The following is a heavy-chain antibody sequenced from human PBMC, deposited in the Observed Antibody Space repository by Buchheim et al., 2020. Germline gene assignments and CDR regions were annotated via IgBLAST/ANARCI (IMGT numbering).Heavy chain of an antibody. CDR1: GFTFSSYA. V-gene: IGHV3-23*01. Sequence: EVQLLESGGGLVQPGGSLRLSCAASGFTFSSYAMSWVRQAPGKGLEWVSAISGSGGSTYYADSVKGRFTISRDNSKNTLYLQMNSLRAEDTAVYYGAKDLRPVVVVAARHYYYYYGMDVWGQGTT. D-gene: IGHD2-15*01. CDR2: ISGSGGST. J-gene: IGHJ6*02. CDR3: AKDLRPVVVVAARHYYYYYGMDV.